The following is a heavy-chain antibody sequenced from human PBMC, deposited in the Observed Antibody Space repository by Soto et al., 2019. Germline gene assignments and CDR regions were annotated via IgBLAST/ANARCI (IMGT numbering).Heavy chain of an antibody. CDR2: MNPNIDNT. V-gene: IGHV1-8*01. CDR3: ARSMGSSWPGYYYYGMDV. D-gene: IGHD6-13*01. Sequence: ASVKVSCKASGYTFTSYDINWVRQATGQGLEWMGWMNPNIDNTGYAQKFQGRVTMTRDTSTSTVYMELSSLRSEDTAVYYCARSMGSSWPGYYYYGMDVWGQGTTVTVAS. J-gene: IGHJ6*02. CDR1: GYTFTSYD.